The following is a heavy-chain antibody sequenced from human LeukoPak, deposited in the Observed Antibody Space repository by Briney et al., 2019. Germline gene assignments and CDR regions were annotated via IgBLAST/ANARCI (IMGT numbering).Heavy chain of an antibody. CDR3: ARDLMTTNWFDP. CDR2: ITADGSYT. D-gene: IGHD4-11*01. Sequence: PGGSLRLSCAASGFTFSSHWMHWVRQAPGKGLVWVSRITADGSYTNYADSVKGRFTISRDNAKNTLYLQMNSLRAEDTAVYYCARDLMTTNWFDPWGQGTLVTVSS. J-gene: IGHJ5*02. CDR1: GFTFSSHW. V-gene: IGHV3-74*01.